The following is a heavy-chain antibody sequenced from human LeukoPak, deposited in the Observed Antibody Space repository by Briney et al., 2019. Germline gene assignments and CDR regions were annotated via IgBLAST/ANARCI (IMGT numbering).Heavy chain of an antibody. J-gene: IGHJ5*02. V-gene: IGHV1-8*01. CDR1: GYTFTSYD. CDR3: ARDVGTMVRGVQLNWFDP. Sequence: ASVKVSCKASGYTFTSYDFNWLRQATGQGPEWMGWMNPNSGATGYAQKFQGRVTMTRSASINTAYMELTNLRSEDTAVYYCARDVGTMVRGVQLNWFDPWGQGTLVTVSS. CDR2: MNPNSGAT. D-gene: IGHD3-10*01.